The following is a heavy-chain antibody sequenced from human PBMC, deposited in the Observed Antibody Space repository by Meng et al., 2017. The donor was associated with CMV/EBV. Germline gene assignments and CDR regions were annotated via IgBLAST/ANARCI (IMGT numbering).Heavy chain of an antibody. J-gene: IGHJ5*02. V-gene: IGHV3-33*01. CDR3: ARGARVDTAMVRYWFDP. D-gene: IGHD5-18*01. CDR2: LWFDRSNK. Sequence: FTFCSYGLLWLRQAPGQGLEWVAVLWFDRSNKSYAVSVKGRFTISRDNSTDSLYLKMNSLRAEDTAVCYCARGARVDTAMVRYWFDPWGQGTLVTVSS. CDR1: FTFCSYG.